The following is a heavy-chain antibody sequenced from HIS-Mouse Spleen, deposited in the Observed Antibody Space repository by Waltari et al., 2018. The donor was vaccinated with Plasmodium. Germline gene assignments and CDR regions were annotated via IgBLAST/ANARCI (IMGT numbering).Heavy chain of an antibody. V-gene: IGHV1-2*02. CDR2: NNLSSGAR. CDR3: ATKVGSSSDY. CDR1: GYTFTGYS. D-gene: IGHD6-6*01. J-gene: IGHJ4*02. Sequence: QVQLVQSGAEVKKPGASVKVSCKASGYTFTGYSMTWVRQDPGQGLEWMGVNNLSSGARKYAKKCQRRVTNNRDTRVSPAYMERRRLRSDDSAVYYCATKVGSSSDYGGQGTLVTVAS.